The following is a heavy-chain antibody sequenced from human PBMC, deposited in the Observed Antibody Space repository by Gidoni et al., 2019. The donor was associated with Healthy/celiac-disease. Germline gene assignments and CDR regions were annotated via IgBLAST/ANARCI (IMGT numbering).Heavy chain of an antibody. CDR3: TSPSDVDTAIAGAFDI. V-gene: IGHV3-49*04. CDR2: IRSKAYGGTT. CDR1: GFTFGVYA. Sequence: EVQLVESGGGLVQPGRSLRLSCTASGFTFGVYAMSWVRQAPGKGLEWVGFIRSKAYGGTTEYAASVKGRFTISRDDSKSIAYLQMNSLKTEDTAVYYCTSPSDVDTAIAGAFDIWGQGTMVTVSS. J-gene: IGHJ3*02. D-gene: IGHD5-18*01.